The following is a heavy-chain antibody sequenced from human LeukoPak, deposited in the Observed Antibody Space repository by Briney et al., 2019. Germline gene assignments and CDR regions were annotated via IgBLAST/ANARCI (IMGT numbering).Heavy chain of an antibody. CDR3: ARHELDSGSLPYFDY. CDR2: TYYSASV. V-gene: IGHV4-59*08. J-gene: IGHJ4*02. D-gene: IGHD6-6*01. Sequence: PSESLSLPCPVSAGAISGSDWSWIRQPPGKGLNRLGYTYYSASVNYSPSTKRPRTKSVDTSKNQFSLKLCAVAAADTAVYYCARHELDSGSLPYFDYWGQEVLVTASS. CDR1: AGAISGSD.